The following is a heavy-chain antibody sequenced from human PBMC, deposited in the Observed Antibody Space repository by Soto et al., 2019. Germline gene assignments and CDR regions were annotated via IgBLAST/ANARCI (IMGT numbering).Heavy chain of an antibody. Sequence: GGSLRLSCAASGFTFSSYGMHWVRQAPGKGLEWVAVIWYDGSNKYYADSVKGRFTISRDNSKNTLYLQMNSLRAEDTAVYYCARERDYYDSSGYPWYFDYWGQGTLVTVSS. D-gene: IGHD3-22*01. CDR2: IWYDGSNK. V-gene: IGHV3-33*01. CDR3: ARERDYYDSSGYPWYFDY. J-gene: IGHJ4*02. CDR1: GFTFSSYG.